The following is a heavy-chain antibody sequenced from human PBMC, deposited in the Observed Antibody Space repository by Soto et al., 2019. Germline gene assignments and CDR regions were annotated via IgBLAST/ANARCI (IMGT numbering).Heavy chain of an antibody. Sequence: GGSLRLSCAASGFTFSSYAMHWVRQAPGKGLEWVAVISYDGSNKYYADSVKGRFTISRDNSKNTLYLQMNSLRAEDTAVYYCASDFGVDITMVRGVPLNWGQGTLVTVSS. J-gene: IGHJ4*02. CDR3: ASDFGVDITMVRGVPLN. V-gene: IGHV3-30-3*01. CDR1: GFTFSSYA. D-gene: IGHD3-10*01. CDR2: ISYDGSNK.